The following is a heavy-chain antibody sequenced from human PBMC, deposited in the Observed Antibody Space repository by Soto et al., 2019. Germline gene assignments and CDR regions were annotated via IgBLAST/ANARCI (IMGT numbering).Heavy chain of an antibody. CDR1: GFTFSSYA. CDR3: AKDLGHCSSTTCYLHY. D-gene: IGHD2-2*01. CDR2: ISASGIST. J-gene: IGHJ4*02. Sequence: GGSLRLSCAASGFTFSSYAMSWVRQAPGKGLEWASAISASGISTYFADSVKGRFTISRDNSKNLVYLQMNSLRVEDTAVYYCAKDLGHCSSTTCYLHYWGQGTLVTVSS. V-gene: IGHV3-23*01.